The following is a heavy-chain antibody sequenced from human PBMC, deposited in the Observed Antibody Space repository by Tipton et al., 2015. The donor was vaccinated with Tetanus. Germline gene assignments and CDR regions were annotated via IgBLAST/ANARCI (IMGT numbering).Heavy chain of an antibody. Sequence: TLSLTCTVSGGSISSSNYYWGWIRQPPGKGLEWIGYIYYSGSTNYNPSLKSRVTISVDTSKNQFSLKLTSVTAADAAVYYCARLSSSANDAHVFDIWGQGTMVTVSS. V-gene: IGHV4-61*05. J-gene: IGHJ3*02. CDR2: IYYSGST. CDR1: GGSISSSNYY. D-gene: IGHD3-22*01. CDR3: ARLSSSANDAHVFDI.